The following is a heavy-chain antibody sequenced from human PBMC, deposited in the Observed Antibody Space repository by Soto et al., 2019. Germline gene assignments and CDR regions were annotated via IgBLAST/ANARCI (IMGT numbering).Heavy chain of an antibody. Sequence: ASVKVSCKASGYTFTSYAMHWVRQAPGQRLEWMGWINAGNGNTRYSQKFQGRVTITRDTSASTAYMELSSLRSEDTAVYYCASTVTPIARLDNWGQGTLVTVSS. J-gene: IGHJ4*02. V-gene: IGHV1-3*01. CDR3: ASTVTPIARLDN. CDR1: GYTFTSYA. CDR2: INAGNGNT. D-gene: IGHD4-17*01.